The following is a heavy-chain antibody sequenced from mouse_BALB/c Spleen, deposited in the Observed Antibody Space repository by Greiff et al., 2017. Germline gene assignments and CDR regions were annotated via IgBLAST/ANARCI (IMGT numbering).Heavy chain of an antibody. J-gene: IGHJ4*01. CDR3: AGSPNYYAMDY. Sequence: VQLQQSGAELVRPGTSVKVSCKASGYAFTNYLIECVKQRPGQGLEWIGVINPGSGGTNYNEKFKGKATLTADKSSSTAYMQLSSLTSDDSAVYFCAGSPNYYAMDYWGQGTSVTVSS. CDR1: GYAFTNYL. CDR2: INPGSGGT. V-gene: IGHV1-54*03.